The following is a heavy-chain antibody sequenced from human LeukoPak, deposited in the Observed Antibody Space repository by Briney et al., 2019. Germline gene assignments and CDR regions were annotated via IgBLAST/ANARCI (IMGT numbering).Heavy chain of an antibody. Sequence: PSETLSLTCTVSGASVSSASYWSWIRQPPGKEVEWTAHIYNGVNTNYNPSLKSRVTISVDTSKNQFSLRLNSVTAADTAVYYCARSRAFNSGAFDPWGQGSLVTVSS. J-gene: IGHJ5*02. D-gene: IGHD1-26*01. CDR1: GASVSSASY. CDR2: IYNGVNT. V-gene: IGHV4-61*01. CDR3: ARSRAFNSGAFDP.